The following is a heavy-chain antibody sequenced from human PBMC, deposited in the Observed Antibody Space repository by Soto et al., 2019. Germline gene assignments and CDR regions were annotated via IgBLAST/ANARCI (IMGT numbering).Heavy chain of an antibody. V-gene: IGHV5-51*01. D-gene: IGHD2-15*01. Sequence: PGESLKISCKGSGYSFTSYWIGWVRQMPGKGLEWMGIIYPGDSDTRYSPSIQGQVTISADKSISTAYLQWSSLKASDTVMYYCVRHRLFCFGGSCYAYYYYYYMDVWVKGTTVTVSS. J-gene: IGHJ6*03. CDR1: GYSFTSYW. CDR2: IYPGDSDT. CDR3: VRHRLFCFGGSCYAYYYYYYMDV.